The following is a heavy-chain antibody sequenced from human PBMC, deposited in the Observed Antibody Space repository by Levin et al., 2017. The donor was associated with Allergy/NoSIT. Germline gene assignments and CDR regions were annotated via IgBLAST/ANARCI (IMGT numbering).Heavy chain of an antibody. CDR3: ARVGGTAVGGFDP. Sequence: SETLSLTCAVSGGSISISNWWNWVRQPPGKGLEWIGEIYHSGSTNYNPSLKSRVTISVDKSNNQFSLKVTSVTAADTAVYFCARVGGTAVGGFDPWGQGTLVTVSS. CDR2: IYHSGST. V-gene: IGHV4-4*02. D-gene: IGHD3-10*01. J-gene: IGHJ5*02. CDR1: GGSISISNW.